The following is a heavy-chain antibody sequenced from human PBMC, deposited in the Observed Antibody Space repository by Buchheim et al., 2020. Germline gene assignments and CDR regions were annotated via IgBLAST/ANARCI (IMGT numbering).Heavy chain of an antibody. J-gene: IGHJ4*02. CDR2: ISYDGSNK. Sequence: QVQLVESGGGVVQPGRSLRLSCAASGFTFSSYGMHWVRQAPGKGLEWVAVISYDGSNKYYADSVKGRFTISRDNSKHTVYLQINSLRAEDTAVYYCAKQNYGPIFDYWGQGTL. V-gene: IGHV3-30*18. CDR1: GFTFSSYG. D-gene: IGHD3-10*01. CDR3: AKQNYGPIFDY.